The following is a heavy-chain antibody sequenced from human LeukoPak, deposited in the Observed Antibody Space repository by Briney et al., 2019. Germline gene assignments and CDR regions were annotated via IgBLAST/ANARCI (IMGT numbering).Heavy chain of an antibody. CDR3: ARGHSSGCFDY. J-gene: IGHJ4*02. V-gene: IGHV3-48*01. CDR2: ISSSSSTI. Sequence: PGGSLRLSCAASGFTFSSYSMNWVRQAPGKGLEWVSYISSSSSTIYYADSVKGRFTISRDNAKNSLYLQMNSLRAEDTAVYYCARGHSSGCFDYWGQGTLVTVSS. CDR1: GFTFSSYS. D-gene: IGHD6-19*01.